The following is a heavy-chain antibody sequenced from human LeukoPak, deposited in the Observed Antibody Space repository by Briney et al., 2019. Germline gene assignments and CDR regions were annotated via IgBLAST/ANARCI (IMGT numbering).Heavy chain of an antibody. V-gene: IGHV3-23*01. D-gene: IGHD6-13*01. CDR3: AKDSRGGPDYLAAAGYYYGMDV. CDR2: LSGRGSNT. J-gene: IGHJ6*02. Sequence: PGGSLRLSCAASGFNFTNYAMSWVRQAPAKGLEWVSALSGRGSNTYYADSVKGRFTISRDNSKNTLYLQMNSQRAEDTAVYYCAKDSRGGPDYLAAAGYYYGMDVWGQGTTVTVSS. CDR1: GFNFTNYA.